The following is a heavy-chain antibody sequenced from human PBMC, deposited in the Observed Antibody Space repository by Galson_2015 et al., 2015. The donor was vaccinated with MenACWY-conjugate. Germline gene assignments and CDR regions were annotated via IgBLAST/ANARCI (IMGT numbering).Heavy chain of an antibody. CDR2: INSDGSST. D-gene: IGHD2-2*01. Sequence: SLRLSCAASGFTFSSYWMHWVRHAPGKGLVWVSLINSDGSSTSYADSVKGRFTISRDNAKNTLYLQMNSLRAEDTAVYYCAKTYCSRTNCREPNWYFDLWGRGTLVTVSS. CDR1: GFTFSSYW. V-gene: IGHV3-74*01. J-gene: IGHJ2*01. CDR3: AKTYCSRTNCREPNWYFDL.